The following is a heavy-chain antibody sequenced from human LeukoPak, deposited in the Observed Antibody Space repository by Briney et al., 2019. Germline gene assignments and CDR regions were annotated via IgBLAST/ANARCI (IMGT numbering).Heavy chain of an antibody. CDR2: IIPIFGTA. Sequence: SVKVSCKASGYTFTGYYMHWVRQAPGQGLEWMGGIIPIFGTANYAQKFQGRVTITADKSTSTAYMELSSLRSEDTAVYYCARERTYYYDSSGLRYDNPYYFDYWGQGTLVTVSS. D-gene: IGHD3-22*01. J-gene: IGHJ4*02. CDR3: ARERTYYYDSSGLRYDNPYYFDY. CDR1: GYTFTGYY. V-gene: IGHV1-69*06.